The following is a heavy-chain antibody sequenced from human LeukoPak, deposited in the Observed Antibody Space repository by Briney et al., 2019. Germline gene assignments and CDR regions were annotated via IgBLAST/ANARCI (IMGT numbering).Heavy chain of an antibody. CDR1: GYTFTSYG. J-gene: IGHJ5*02. CDR3: ATLAAQNWFDP. Sequence: ASVKVSCKASGYTFTSYGISWVRQAPGQGLEWMGWISAYNGNTNYAQKFQGRVTMTRDTSISTAYMELSRLRSDDTAVYYCATLAAQNWFDPWGQGTLVTVSS. CDR2: ISAYNGNT. V-gene: IGHV1-18*01. D-gene: IGHD6-13*01.